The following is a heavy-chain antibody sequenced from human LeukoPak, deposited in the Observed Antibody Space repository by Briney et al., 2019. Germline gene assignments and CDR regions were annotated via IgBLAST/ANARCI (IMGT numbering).Heavy chain of an antibody. V-gene: IGHV4-39*07. CDR2: IYYNGNT. CDR3: ARGRRGANYYYYYMDV. J-gene: IGHJ6*03. CDR1: GDSISSSSYY. Sequence: SETLSLTCTVSGDSISSSSYYWVWIRQPPGKGLEWIGSIYYNGNTYYNPSLKSRVTISVDTSKNQFSLKLSSVTAADTAVYYCARGRRGANYYYYYMDVWGKGTTVTVSS.